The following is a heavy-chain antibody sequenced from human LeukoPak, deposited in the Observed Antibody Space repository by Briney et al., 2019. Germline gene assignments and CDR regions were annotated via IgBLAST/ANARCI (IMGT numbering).Heavy chain of an antibody. CDR1: GFTFSSYG. J-gene: IGHJ4*02. CDR2: ISGSGGST. CDR3: AKRALLGFGELYYFDY. D-gene: IGHD3-10*01. Sequence: GRSLRLSCAASGFTFSSYGMHWVRQAPGKGLEWVSAISGSGGSTYYADSVKGRFTISRDNSKNTLYLQMNSLRAEDTAVYYCAKRALLGFGELYYFDYWGQGTLVTVSS. V-gene: IGHV3-23*01.